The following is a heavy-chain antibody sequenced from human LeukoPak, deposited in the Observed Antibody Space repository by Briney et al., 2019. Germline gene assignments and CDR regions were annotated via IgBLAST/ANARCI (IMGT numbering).Heavy chain of an antibody. CDR1: GFTFDDYA. Sequence: GRSLRLSCSASGFTFDDYAMHWVRQAPGKGLEWGSGISLNSGSIGYAYSVKGRFTISRDNAKNSLYLQMNSLRAEDTALYYCAKDRGYSSGWPDYWGQGTLVTVSS. V-gene: IGHV3-9*01. D-gene: IGHD6-19*01. CDR3: AKDRGYSSGWPDY. J-gene: IGHJ4*02. CDR2: ISLNSGSI.